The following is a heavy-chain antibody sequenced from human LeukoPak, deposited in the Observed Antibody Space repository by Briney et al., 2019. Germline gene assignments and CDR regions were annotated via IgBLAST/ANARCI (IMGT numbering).Heavy chain of an antibody. Sequence: SETLSLTCTVSGGSISSYYWSWIRQPAGKGLELIGRIYTSGSTNYNPSLKSRVTMSVDTSKNQFSLKLSSVTAADTAVYYCAREGPDSSGYYYSFDYWGQGTLVTVSS. CDR3: AREGPDSSGYYYSFDY. CDR2: IYTSGST. D-gene: IGHD3-22*01. V-gene: IGHV4-4*07. CDR1: GGSISSYY. J-gene: IGHJ4*02.